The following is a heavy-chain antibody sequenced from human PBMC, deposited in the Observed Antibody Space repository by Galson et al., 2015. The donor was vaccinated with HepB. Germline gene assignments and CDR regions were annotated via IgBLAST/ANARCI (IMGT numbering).Heavy chain of an antibody. J-gene: IGHJ2*01. CDR1: GFSLSTTDMR. CDR3: ARSGYSSGWYPWYFDL. Sequence: PALVKPTQTLTLTCPSSGFSLSTTDMRVSWIRQPPGKALEWLARIDWDADKFYSTSLKTRLTIPKDTSKNQVVLTMTNMDPVDTATYYCARSGYSSGWYPWYFDLWGRGTLVTVSS. CDR2: IDWDADK. V-gene: IGHV2-70*04. D-gene: IGHD6-19*01.